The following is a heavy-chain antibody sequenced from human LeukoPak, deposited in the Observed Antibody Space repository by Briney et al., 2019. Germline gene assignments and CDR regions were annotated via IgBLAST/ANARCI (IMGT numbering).Heavy chain of an antibody. CDR1: GDSASSNSAA. CDR3: ARATEGAFDM. Sequence: SQTLSLTCAISGDSASSNSAALNWIRQSPSRGLEWLGRTYYRSKWYNDYAVSVKSRITISPGTSKNQFSLQLNSVTPDDTAVYYCARATEGAFDMWGQGTMVTVSS. D-gene: IGHD4-17*01. CDR2: TYYRSKWYN. J-gene: IGHJ3*02. V-gene: IGHV6-1*01.